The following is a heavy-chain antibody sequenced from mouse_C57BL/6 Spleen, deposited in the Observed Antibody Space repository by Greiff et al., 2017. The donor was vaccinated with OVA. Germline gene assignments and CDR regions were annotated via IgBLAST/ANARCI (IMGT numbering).Heavy chain of an antibody. V-gene: IGHV5-17*01. CDR3: ARITTVVATRGMDY. CDR1: GFTFSDYG. CDR2: ISSGSSTI. D-gene: IGHD1-1*01. Sequence: DVHLVESGGGLVKPGGSLKLSCAASGFTFSDYGMHWVRQAPEKGLEWVAYISSGSSTIYYADTVKGRFTISRDNAKNTLFLQMTSLRSEDTAMYYCARITTVVATRGMDYWGQGTSVTVSS. J-gene: IGHJ4*01.